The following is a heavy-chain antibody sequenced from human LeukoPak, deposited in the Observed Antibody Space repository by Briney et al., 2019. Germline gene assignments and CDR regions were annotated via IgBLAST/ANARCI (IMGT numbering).Heavy chain of an antibody. V-gene: IGHV5-51*01. D-gene: IGHD3-3*01. Sequence: GESLMISCEGSGYSFTTYWIAWVRHMPGKGLEWMGIIDHGDYDTRYSPSFQGQVTMSADKSISTAYLQWSGLKASDTAMYYCARRVESGYSFDYWGQGTLVTVSS. CDR2: IDHGDYDT. J-gene: IGHJ4*02. CDR3: ARRVESGYSFDY. CDR1: GYSFTTYW.